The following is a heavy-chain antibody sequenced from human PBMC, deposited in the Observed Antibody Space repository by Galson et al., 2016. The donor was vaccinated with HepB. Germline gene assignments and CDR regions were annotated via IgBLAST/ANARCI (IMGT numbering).Heavy chain of an antibody. V-gene: IGHV3-74*01. D-gene: IGHD6-13*01. J-gene: IGHJ5*02. CDR1: GFTFSSHW. CDR2: INSDGSSK. Sequence: SLRLSCAASGFTFSSHWMHWVRQAPGKGLVWVSRINSDGSSKSYADSVKGRFTISRDNAKNTLYLQMNSLRAEDTAVYYCASSVAAAGNWFDPWGQGTLVTVSS. CDR3: ASSVAAAGNWFDP.